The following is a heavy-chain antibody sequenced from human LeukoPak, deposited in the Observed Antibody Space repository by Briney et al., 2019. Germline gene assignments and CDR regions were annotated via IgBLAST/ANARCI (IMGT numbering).Heavy chain of an antibody. CDR1: GFTFSSYE. V-gene: IGHV3-48*03. CDR3: ARDGGLWFGERGDY. J-gene: IGHJ4*02. CDR2: ISSSGSTI. D-gene: IGHD3-10*01. Sequence: GGSLRLSCAASGFTFSSYEMNWVRQAPGKGLEWVSYISSSGSTIYYADSVKGRFTISRDNAKNSLYLQMNSLRAEDTAVYYCARDGGLWFGERGDYWGQGTLITVSS.